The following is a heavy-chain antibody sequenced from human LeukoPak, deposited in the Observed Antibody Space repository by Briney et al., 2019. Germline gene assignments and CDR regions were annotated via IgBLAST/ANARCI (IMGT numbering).Heavy chain of an antibody. Sequence: ASVKVSCKASGYPFANFAVSWVRQAPGQGLEWMGWISAYNGNTNYAQKLQGRVTMTRNTSISTAYMELSSLRSEDTAVYYCARGGYCSGGSCYSEHIDYWGRGTLVTVSS. CDR2: ISAYNGNT. V-gene: IGHV1-18*01. CDR3: ARGGYCSGGSCYSEHIDY. D-gene: IGHD2-15*01. J-gene: IGHJ4*02. CDR1: GYPFANFA.